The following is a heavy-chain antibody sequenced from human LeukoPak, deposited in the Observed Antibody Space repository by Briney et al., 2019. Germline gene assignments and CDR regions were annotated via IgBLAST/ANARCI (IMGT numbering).Heavy chain of an antibody. Sequence: SGGPLRLSCAASGFTFSTYGMHWVRQAPGKWLEWVAVISYDGRTIHYADSVKGRFTISRDNSKNTLYLQMNSLRPEDTAVYYCAKEYSSGWSHWYFDLWGRGTLVTVSS. CDR3: AKEYSSGWSHWYFDL. CDR2: ISYDGRTI. J-gene: IGHJ2*01. CDR1: GFTFSTYG. D-gene: IGHD6-19*01. V-gene: IGHV3-30*18.